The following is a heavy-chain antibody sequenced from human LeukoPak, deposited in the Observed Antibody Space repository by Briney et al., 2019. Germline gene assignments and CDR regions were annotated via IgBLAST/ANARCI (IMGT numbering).Heavy chain of an antibody. J-gene: IGHJ4*02. V-gene: IGHV5-51*01. D-gene: IGHD3-3*01. Sequence: GESLKISCQGSGYSFTSYWIGWVRQMPGKGLEWMGIIYPGDSDTRYSPSFQGQVTISADKSISTAYLQWSSLKASDTAMYYCARHVGEDYDFWSGYFIDWGQGTLVTVSS. CDR3: ARHVGEDYDFWSGYFID. CDR1: GYSFTSYW. CDR2: IYPGDSDT.